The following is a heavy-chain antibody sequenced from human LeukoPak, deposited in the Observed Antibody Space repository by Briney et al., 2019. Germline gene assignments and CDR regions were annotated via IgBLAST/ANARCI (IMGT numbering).Heavy chain of an antibody. Sequence: ASVKVSCKASGYTFTSYAMNWVRQAPGQGLEWMGWINTNTGNPTYAQGFTGRFVFSLDTSVSTAYLQISSLKAEDTAVYYCARDARFLEWLPPYYFDYWGQGTLVTVSS. J-gene: IGHJ4*02. V-gene: IGHV7-4-1*02. CDR2: INTNTGNP. CDR1: GYTFTSYA. D-gene: IGHD3-3*01. CDR3: ARDARFLEWLPPYYFDY.